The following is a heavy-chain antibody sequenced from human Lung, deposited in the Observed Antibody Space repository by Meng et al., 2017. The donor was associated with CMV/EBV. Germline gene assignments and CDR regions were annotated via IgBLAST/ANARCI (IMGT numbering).Heavy chain of an antibody. D-gene: IGHD3-22*01. CDR3: ASPYYYDSRGAFDI. V-gene: IGHV3-21*01. J-gene: IGHJ3*02. Sequence: GGSLRLXCAASGFTFNSYSMNWVRQAPGKGLEWVSSISSSSSYIYYADSVKGRFTISRDNAKNSLHLQMNSLRAEATAVYYCASPYYYDSRGAFDIWGQGTXVTVSS. CDR2: ISSSSSYI. CDR1: GFTFNSYS.